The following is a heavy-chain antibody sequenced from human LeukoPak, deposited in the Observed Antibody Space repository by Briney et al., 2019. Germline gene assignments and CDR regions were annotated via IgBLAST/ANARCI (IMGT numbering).Heavy chain of an antibody. CDR3: AKGSKAVLFTRDHYMDV. V-gene: IGHV3-30-3*01. CDR1: GFTFSSYA. CDR2: ISYAGSNK. J-gene: IGHJ6*03. Sequence: GRSLRLSCAPSGFTFSSYAMHWVRQAPGKGLEWVAVISYAGSNKFYADSVRGRVTISRDNSKNTLYLQMNSLRAEDTAVYYCAKGSKAVLFTRDHYMDVWGKGTTVTISS. D-gene: IGHD6-19*01.